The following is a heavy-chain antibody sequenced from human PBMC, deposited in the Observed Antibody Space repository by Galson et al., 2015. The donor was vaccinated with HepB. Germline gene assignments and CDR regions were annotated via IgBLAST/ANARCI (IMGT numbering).Heavy chain of an antibody. D-gene: IGHD2-21*01. Sequence: SVKVSCKASGCTFSSYAISWVRQAPGQGLEWVGGIIPIFGTANYAQKVQGRVTITADESTSTAYMELSSLRSEDTAVYYCARASVICGGDCYAGNWFDPWGQGTLVTVSS. V-gene: IGHV1-69*13. CDR2: IIPIFGTA. CDR3: ARASVICGGDCYAGNWFDP. J-gene: IGHJ5*02. CDR1: GCTFSSYA.